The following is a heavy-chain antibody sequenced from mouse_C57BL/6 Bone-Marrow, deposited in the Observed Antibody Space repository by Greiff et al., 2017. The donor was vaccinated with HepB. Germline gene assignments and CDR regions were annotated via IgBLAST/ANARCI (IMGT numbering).Heavy chain of an antibody. J-gene: IGHJ3*01. D-gene: IGHD1-1*01. CDR1: GFTFSDYG. Sequence: EVKLMESGGGLVKPGGSLKLSCAASGFTFSDYGMHWVRQAPEKGLEWVAYISSGSSTIYYADTVKGRFTISRDNAKNTLFLQMTSLRSEDTAMYYCASDYGSSYPYWGQGTLVTVSA. CDR2: ISSGSSTI. V-gene: IGHV5-17*01. CDR3: ASDYGSSYPY.